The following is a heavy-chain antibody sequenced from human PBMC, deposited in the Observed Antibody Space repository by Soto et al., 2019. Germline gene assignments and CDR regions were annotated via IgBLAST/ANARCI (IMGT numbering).Heavy chain of an antibody. CDR3: ARSAGYSGYDPSFDS. CDR1: LGSISRSKYF. V-gene: IGHV4-39*01. Sequence: QLQLQESGPGLVKPLETLSLTCTVSLGSISRSKYFWGWVRQPPGKGLEWIGTIYYTGSTYYNPYLKGRATIAVGTSENQFSLSLSSVSAADTAVYYCARSAGYSGYDPSFDSWGQGTLVIVSS. D-gene: IGHD5-12*01. CDR2: IYYTGST. J-gene: IGHJ4*02.